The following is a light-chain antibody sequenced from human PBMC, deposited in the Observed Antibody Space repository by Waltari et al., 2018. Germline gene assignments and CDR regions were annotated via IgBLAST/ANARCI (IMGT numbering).Light chain of an antibody. CDR1: SSDVGGYNY. J-gene: IGLJ3*02. CDR3: SSYTSSSTLV. Sequence: QSALTQPASVSGSPGQSITISCTGTSSDVGGYNYVSWYQQHPGKAPKLMIYDVSNRPSGVSNRFSGPKSGNTASLTISGLHAEDEADYYCSSYTSSSTLVFGGGTKLTVL. V-gene: IGLV2-14*03. CDR2: DVS.